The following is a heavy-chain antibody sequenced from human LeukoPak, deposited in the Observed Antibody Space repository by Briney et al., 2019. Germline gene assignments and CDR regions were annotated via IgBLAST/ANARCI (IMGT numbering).Heavy chain of an antibody. CDR3: ARTLGSGGSRVDY. V-gene: IGHV4-59*01. D-gene: IGHD2-15*01. CDR1: GGSIISLY. J-gene: IGHJ4*02. Sequence: SETLSLICSVSGGSIISLYCSWIRQHPGKGLEGIGYTYYTRSTNYTPSPKRRVTISVDTSKNQFSLKLSSVTAADTAVYYCARTLGSGGSRVDYWGQATLVTVSS. CDR2: TYYTRST.